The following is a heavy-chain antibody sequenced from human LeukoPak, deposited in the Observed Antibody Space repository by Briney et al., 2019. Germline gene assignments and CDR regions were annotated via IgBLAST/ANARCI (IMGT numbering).Heavy chain of an antibody. D-gene: IGHD6-13*01. CDR3: ARTTTPLLAAAGSTYYYYGMDV. CDR1: GFTFSSYW. J-gene: IGHJ6*02. Sequence: GGSLRLSCAASGFTFSSYWMNWVRQAPGKGLVWVSRIASDGSSTTYADSVKGRFSISRDNAKNSLYLQMNSLRAEDTAVYYCARTTTPLLAAAGSTYYYYGMDVWGQGTTVTVSS. CDR2: IASDGSST. V-gene: IGHV3-74*01.